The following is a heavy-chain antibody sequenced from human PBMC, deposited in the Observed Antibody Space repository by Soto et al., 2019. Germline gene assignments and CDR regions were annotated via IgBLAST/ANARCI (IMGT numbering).Heavy chain of an antibody. Sequence: SETLSLTCTVSGGSISSGGYYWSWIRQHPGKGLEWIGYIYYSGSTYYNPSLKSRVTISVDTSKNQFSLKLSSVTAADTAVYYCARGVIPRAPQEYSSSWYDIYNWFDPWGQGTLVTVSS. D-gene: IGHD6-13*01. CDR2: IYYSGST. CDR3: ARGVIPRAPQEYSSSWYDIYNWFDP. J-gene: IGHJ5*02. CDR1: GGSISSGGYY. V-gene: IGHV4-31*03.